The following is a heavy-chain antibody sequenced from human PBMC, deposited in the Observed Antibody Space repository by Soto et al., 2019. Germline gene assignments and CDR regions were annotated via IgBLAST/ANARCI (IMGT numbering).Heavy chain of an antibody. J-gene: IGHJ4*02. D-gene: IGHD1-26*01. CDR2: IWYDGSNK. CDR3: ARDEGIVDWAVFDY. CDR1: GITFSSYG. Sequence: GGSLRLSGAASGITFSSYGTHWVRQAPGKGLEWVAVIWYDGSNKYYADSVKGRFTISRDNSTNTLYLQMNSLRAEDTAVYYCARDEGIVDWAVFDYWGQGTLVTVSS. V-gene: IGHV3-33*01.